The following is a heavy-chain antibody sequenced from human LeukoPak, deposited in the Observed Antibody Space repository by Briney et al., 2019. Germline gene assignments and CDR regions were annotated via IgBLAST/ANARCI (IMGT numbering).Heavy chain of an antibody. D-gene: IGHD3-3*02. CDR1: GYTFTGYY. V-gene: IGHV1-2*02. Sequence: GASVKVSCKASGYTFTGYYMHWVRQAPGQGLEWMGWINPNSGGTNYAQKFQGRVTMTRDTSISTAYMELSRLRSDDTAVYYCVRDRSIDLKYYFDYWGQGTLVTVSS. J-gene: IGHJ4*02. CDR2: INPNSGGT. CDR3: VRDRSIDLKYYFDY.